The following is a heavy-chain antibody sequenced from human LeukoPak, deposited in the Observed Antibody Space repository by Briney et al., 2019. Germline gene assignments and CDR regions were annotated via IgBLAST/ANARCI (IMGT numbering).Heavy chain of an antibody. V-gene: IGHV1-2*04. CDR3: ARDSAAVGLRTNNYYYGMDV. CDR1: GYTFTGYY. Sequence: ASVKVSCKASGYTFTGYYMHWVRQAPGQRLEWMGWINPNSGGTNYAQKFQGWVTMTRDTSISTAYMELSRLRSDDTAVYYCARDSAAVGLRTNNYYYGMDVWGQGTTVTVSS. D-gene: IGHD6-13*01. J-gene: IGHJ6*02. CDR2: INPNSGGT.